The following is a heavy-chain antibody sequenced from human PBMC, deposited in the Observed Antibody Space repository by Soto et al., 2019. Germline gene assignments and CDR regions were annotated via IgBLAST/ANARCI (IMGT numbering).Heavy chain of an antibody. J-gene: IGHJ4*02. CDR3: ARQAYSSRRPYYFDY. Sequence: SETLSLTCTVSGGSISSSSYYWGWIRQPPGKGLEWIGSIYYSGSTYYNPSLKSRVTISVDTSKNQFSLKLSSVTAADTAVYYCARQAYSSRRPYYFDYWGQGTLVTVSS. CDR1: GGSISSSSYY. V-gene: IGHV4-39*01. CDR2: IYYSGST. D-gene: IGHD6-13*01.